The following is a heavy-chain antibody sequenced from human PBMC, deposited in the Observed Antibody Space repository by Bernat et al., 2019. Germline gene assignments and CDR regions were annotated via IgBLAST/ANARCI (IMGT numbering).Heavy chain of an antibody. Sequence: EVQLVESGGGLVQPGGSLRLSCAASGFTVSSNYMSWVCQAPGKGLEWVPVIYSGGSTYYADSVKCGFTISRDNSKNTLYRQVNSQRAEDTAVYYCARDDKRQAAAGYFDYWGQGTLVTVTS. CDR2: IYSGGST. CDR1: GFTVSSNY. V-gene: IGHV3-66*01. CDR3: ARDDKRQAAAGYFDY. D-gene: IGHD6-13*01. J-gene: IGHJ4*02.